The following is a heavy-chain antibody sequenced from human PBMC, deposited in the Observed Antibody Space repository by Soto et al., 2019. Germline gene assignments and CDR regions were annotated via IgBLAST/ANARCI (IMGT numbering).Heavy chain of an antibody. D-gene: IGHD4-17*01. V-gene: IGHV1-3*01. CDR3: AREAYGKLSAFDI. J-gene: IGHJ3*02. CDR1: GYTFTSYA. Sequence: QVQLVQSGAEVKKPGASVKVSCKASGYTFTSYAMHWVRQAPGQRLEWMGWINAGNVNTKYSQKFQGRVTITRDTSASTAYMELSSLRSEDTAVYYCAREAYGKLSAFDIWGQGTMVTVSS. CDR2: INAGNVNT.